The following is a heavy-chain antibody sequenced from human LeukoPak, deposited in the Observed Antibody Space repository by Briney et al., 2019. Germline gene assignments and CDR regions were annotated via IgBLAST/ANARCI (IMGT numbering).Heavy chain of an antibody. J-gene: IGHJ6*02. CDR1: GYTFTRYA. CDR3: ARDSWAYCGGDCYNYYGLDV. Sequence: ASVKVSCKASGYTFTRYAISWVRQAPGQGLEWMGGISAYNGNTNYVQKLQGRVTMTTDTSTSTAYMELRSLRSDDTAVYYCARDSWAYCGGDCYNYYGLDVWGQGTTVTVSS. D-gene: IGHD2-21*02. V-gene: IGHV1-18*01. CDR2: ISAYNGNT.